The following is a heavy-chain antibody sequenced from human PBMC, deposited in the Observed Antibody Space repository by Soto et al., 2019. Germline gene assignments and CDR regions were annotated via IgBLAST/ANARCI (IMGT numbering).Heavy chain of an antibody. V-gene: IGHV1-2*02. D-gene: IGHD6-19*01. Sequence: ASVKVSCKASGYTFTGYYMHWVRQAPGQGLEWMGWINPNSGGTNYAQKFQGRVTMTRDTSISTAYMELSRLRSDDTAVYYCARDYRSGFSLYWFDPWGQGTLVTVSS. J-gene: IGHJ5*02. CDR2: INPNSGGT. CDR1: GYTFTGYY. CDR3: ARDYRSGFSLYWFDP.